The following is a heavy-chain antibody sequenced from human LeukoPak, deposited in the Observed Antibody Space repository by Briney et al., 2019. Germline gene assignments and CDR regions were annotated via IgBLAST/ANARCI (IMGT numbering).Heavy chain of an antibody. Sequence: TSETLSLTCTVSGGSISSGSYYWGWIRQPAGKRLQWIVRIYTSGSTNYNPSLKSRVTISVDTSKNQFSLKLSSVTAADTAVYYCARSRGYSYGPRQAFDIWGQGTMVTVSS. CDR3: ARSRGYSYGPRQAFDI. CDR1: GGSISSGSYY. D-gene: IGHD5-18*01. J-gene: IGHJ3*02. V-gene: IGHV4-61*02. CDR2: IYTSGST.